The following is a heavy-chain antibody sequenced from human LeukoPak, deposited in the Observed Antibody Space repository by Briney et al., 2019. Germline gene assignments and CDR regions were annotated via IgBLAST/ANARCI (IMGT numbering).Heavy chain of an antibody. V-gene: IGHV3-30*04. CDR2: ISYDGINK. CDR1: GFTFCSYA. D-gene: IGHD1-26*01. J-gene: IGHJ4*02. CDR3: ARGESDSGTYSPGDF. Sequence: GSLRLSCAASGFTFCSYAIHWVRQAPGKGLQWVAVISYDGINKYYADSVKGRFTISRDNSKNTLYLQMNSLRTEDTAVYYCARGESDSGTYSPGDFWGQGTLVTVSS.